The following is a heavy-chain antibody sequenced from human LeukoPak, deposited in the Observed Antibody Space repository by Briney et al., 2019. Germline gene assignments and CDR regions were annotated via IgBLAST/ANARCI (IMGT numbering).Heavy chain of an antibody. CDR1: GYTFTSYG. V-gene: IGHV1-18*01. CDR3: ARDLAYCGGDCYSDVFDI. CDR2: ISTYNGNT. D-gene: IGHD2-21*02. Sequence: ASVQVSCKASGYTFTSYGLSWVRQAPGQGLQWMGWISTYNGNTYYAQKFQGRVTMTTDTSTSTAYMEVRSLRSDDTAVYYCARDLAYCGGDCYSDVFDIWGQGTMVTVSS. J-gene: IGHJ3*02.